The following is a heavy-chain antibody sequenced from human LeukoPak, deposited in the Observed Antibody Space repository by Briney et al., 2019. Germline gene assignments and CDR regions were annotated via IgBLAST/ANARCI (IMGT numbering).Heavy chain of an antibody. CDR1: GYTFTSYA. CDR2: INTNTGNP. D-gene: IGHD3-10*01. Sequence: ASVKVSCKASGYTFTSYAMNWVRQAPGQGLEWMGWINTNTGNPTYAQGFTGRFVFSLDTSVSTAYLQISSLKAEDTAVYYCAREWFGELLNGWFDPWGQGTLVTVSS. CDR3: AREWFGELLNGWFDP. V-gene: IGHV7-4-1*02. J-gene: IGHJ5*02.